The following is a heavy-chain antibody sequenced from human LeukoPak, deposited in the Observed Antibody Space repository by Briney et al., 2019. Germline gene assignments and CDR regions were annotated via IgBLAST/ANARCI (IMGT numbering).Heavy chain of an antibody. CDR1: GGSISSYY. CDR3: AREKQLRFLEWEEDY. Sequence: SETLSLTCTVSGGSISSYYWSWIRQPPGKGLEWIGYIYYSGSTNYNPSLKSRVTISVDTSKNQFSLKLSSVTAADTAVYYCAREKQLRFLEWEEDYWGQGTLVTVSS. D-gene: IGHD3-3*01. V-gene: IGHV4-59*12. J-gene: IGHJ4*02. CDR2: IYYSGST.